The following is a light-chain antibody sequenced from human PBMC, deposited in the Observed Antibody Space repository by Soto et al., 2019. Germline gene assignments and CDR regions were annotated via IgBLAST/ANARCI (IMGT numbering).Light chain of an antibody. CDR3: HLSGRSSFT. V-gene: IGKV3-20*01. Sequence: EIVLTQSPGTLSLSPGERATLSCRTSQSVGSSYLAWYQQKFGQAPRLLIYGASSRPTGIPDRFSGSGSGTDFTLTISRLEPEDFAVYYCHLSGRSSFTFGQGTKLEIK. CDR1: QSVGSSY. J-gene: IGKJ2*01. CDR2: GAS.